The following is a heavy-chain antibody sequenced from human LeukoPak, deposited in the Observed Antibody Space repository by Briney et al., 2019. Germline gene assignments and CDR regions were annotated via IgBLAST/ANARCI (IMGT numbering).Heavy chain of an antibody. Sequence: GGSLRLSCAVSGFTFSSYSMNWVRHAPGKGLEWVSYISSSSSTIYYADSVKGRFTISRDNAKNSLYLQMNSLRAEDTAVYYCARDRPQLWGPNRLDYWGQGTLVTVSS. D-gene: IGHD5-18*01. CDR1: GFTFSSYS. CDR3: ARDRPQLWGPNRLDY. V-gene: IGHV3-48*01. CDR2: ISSSSSTI. J-gene: IGHJ4*02.